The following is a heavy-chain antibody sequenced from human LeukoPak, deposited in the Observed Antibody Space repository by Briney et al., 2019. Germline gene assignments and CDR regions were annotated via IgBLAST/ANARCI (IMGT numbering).Heavy chain of an antibody. V-gene: IGHV3-30-3*01. D-gene: IGHD5-18*01. CDR1: GFTFSSYA. CDR2: ISYDGSNK. J-gene: IGHJ4*02. Sequence: GGSLRLSCAASGFTFSSYAMHWVRQAPGKGLEWVAVISYDGSNKYCAGSVKGRFTISRDNSKNTLYLQMNSLRAEDTAVYYCARETTPGGYSYGYGGYWGQGTLVTVSS. CDR3: ARETTPGGYSYGYGGY.